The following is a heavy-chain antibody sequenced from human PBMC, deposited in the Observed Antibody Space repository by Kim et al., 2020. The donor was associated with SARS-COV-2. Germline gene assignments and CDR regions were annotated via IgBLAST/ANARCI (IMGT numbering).Heavy chain of an antibody. V-gene: IGHV4-34*01. Sequence: SETLSLTCAVYGGSFSGYYWSWIRQPPGKGLEWIGEINHSGSTNYNPSLKSRVTISVDTSKNQFSLKLSSVTAADTAVYYCASLPGVVGAYYYGMDVWGQGTTVTVSS. J-gene: IGHJ6*02. CDR1: GGSFSGYY. CDR2: INHSGST. D-gene: IGHD2-15*01. CDR3: ASLPGVVGAYYYGMDV.